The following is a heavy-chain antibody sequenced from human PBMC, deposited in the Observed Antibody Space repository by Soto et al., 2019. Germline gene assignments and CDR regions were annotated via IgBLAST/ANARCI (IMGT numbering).Heavy chain of an antibody. CDR1: GFTVSSNY. CDR3: ASRNVWLGEVLGDY. J-gene: IGHJ4*02. D-gene: IGHD3-10*01. CDR2: IYSGGST. V-gene: IGHV3-66*01. Sequence: EVQVVESGGGLVQPGGSLRLSCAASGFTVSSNYMSWVRQAPGKGLEWVSVIYSGGSTYYAESVRGRFTISRDNSKNPLYLQMTGLRAEDTAIYYCASRNVWLGEVLGDYWGQGTLVTVSS.